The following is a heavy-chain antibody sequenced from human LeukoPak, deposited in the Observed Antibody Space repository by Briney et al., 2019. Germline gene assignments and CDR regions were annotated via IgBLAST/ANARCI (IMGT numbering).Heavy chain of an antibody. CDR2: IRYDGSNK. Sequence: GGSLRLSCAASGFTFSSYGMHWVRQAPGKGLEWVAFIRYDGSNKYYADSVKGRFTISRDNSKNTLYLQMNSLRAEDTAVYFCAKAGNIRFDYWGQGTLVTVSS. J-gene: IGHJ4*02. D-gene: IGHD2/OR15-2a*01. V-gene: IGHV3-30*02. CDR3: AKAGNIRFDY. CDR1: GFTFSSYG.